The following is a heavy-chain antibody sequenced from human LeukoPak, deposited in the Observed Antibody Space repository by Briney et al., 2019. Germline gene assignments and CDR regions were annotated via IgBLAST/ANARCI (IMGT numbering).Heavy chain of an antibody. V-gene: IGHV3-30*18. Sequence: PGGSLRLSCAASGFTFSSYGMHWVRQAPGKGLEWVAVISYDGSNKYYADSVKGRFTISRDNSKNTLYLQMNSLRAEDTAVYYCAKGKRWLPFDYWGQGTLVTVSS. D-gene: IGHD6-19*01. J-gene: IGHJ4*02. CDR2: ISYDGSNK. CDR3: AKGKRWLPFDY. CDR1: GFTFSSYG.